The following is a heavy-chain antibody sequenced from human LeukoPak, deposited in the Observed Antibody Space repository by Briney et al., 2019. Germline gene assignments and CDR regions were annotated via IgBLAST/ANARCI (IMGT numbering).Heavy chain of an antibody. CDR3: ARSPGDSYGSDAFDI. D-gene: IGHD5-18*01. CDR2: IYPGDSDT. J-gene: IGHJ3*02. Sequence: GESLKISCKGSGYSFSTYWIGWVRQMPGKGLEWMGIIYPGDSDTRYSPSFQGQVTISADKSSSTAYLQWSSLKASDTAMYYCARSPGDSYGSDAFDIWGQGTMVTVSS. V-gene: IGHV5-51*01. CDR1: GYSFSTYW.